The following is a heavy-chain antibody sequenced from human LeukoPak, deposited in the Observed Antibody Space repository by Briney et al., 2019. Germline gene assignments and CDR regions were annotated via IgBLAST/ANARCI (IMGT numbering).Heavy chain of an antibody. CDR3: AKGRDYSSYNWFDP. V-gene: IGHV3-23*01. J-gene: IGHJ5*02. D-gene: IGHD4-11*01. CDR1: GFTFSSYA. CDR2: ISGSGGST. Sequence: PGGSLRLSCAASGFTFSSYAMSWVRQAPGKGLEWVSAISGSGGSTYYADSAKGRFTISRDNSKNTLYLQMNSLRAEDTAVYYCAKGRDYSSYNWFDPWGQGTLVTVSS.